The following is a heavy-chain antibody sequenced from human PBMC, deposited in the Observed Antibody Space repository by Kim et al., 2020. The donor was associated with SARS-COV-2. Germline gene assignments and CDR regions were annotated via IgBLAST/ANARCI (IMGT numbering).Heavy chain of an antibody. CDR1: GYTFTSYY. D-gene: IGHD4-17*01. Sequence: ASVKVSCKASGYTFTSYYMHWVRQAPGQGLEWMGIINPSGGSTSYAQKFQGRVTMTRDTSTSTVYMELSSLRSEDTAVYYCARASPIMTTVTTSVHDAFDIWGQGTMVTVSS. CDR2: INPSGGST. V-gene: IGHV1-46*01. J-gene: IGHJ3*02. CDR3: ARASPIMTTVTTSVHDAFDI.